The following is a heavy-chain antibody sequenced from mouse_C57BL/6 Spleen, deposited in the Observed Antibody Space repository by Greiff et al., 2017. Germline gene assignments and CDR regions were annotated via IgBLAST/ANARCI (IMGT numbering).Heavy chain of an antibody. V-gene: IGHV1-55*01. CDR3: AWGDYYGSRGAY. Sequence: QVQLQQPGAELVKPGASVKMSCKASGYTFTSYWITWVKQRPGQGLEWIGDIYPGSGSTNYNEKFKSKATLTVDTSSSPAYMQLSSLTSEDSAVSYCAWGDYYGSRGAYWGQGTLVTVSA. CDR2: IYPGSGST. D-gene: IGHD1-1*01. J-gene: IGHJ3*01. CDR1: GYTFTSYW.